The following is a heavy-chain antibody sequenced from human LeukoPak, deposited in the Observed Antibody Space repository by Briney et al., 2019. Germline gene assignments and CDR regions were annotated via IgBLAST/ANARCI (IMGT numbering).Heavy chain of an antibody. J-gene: IGHJ4*02. V-gene: IGHV4-59*08. CDR3: ARRSADSSGYPSYYFDY. CDR2: IYYSGST. D-gene: IGHD3-22*01. Sequence: PSETLSLTCTVSGGSISSYYWSWIRQPPGKGLEWIGYIYYSGSTNYNPSLKSRVTISVDTSKNQFSLKLSSVTAADTAVYYCARRSADSSGYPSYYFDYWGQGTLVTVSS. CDR1: GGSISSYY.